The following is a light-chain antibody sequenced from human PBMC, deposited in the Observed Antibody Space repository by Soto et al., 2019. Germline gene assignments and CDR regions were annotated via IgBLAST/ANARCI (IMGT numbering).Light chain of an antibody. J-gene: IGLJ3*02. CDR1: SSDVGGYQF. Sequence: QSALTQPRSVSGSPGQSVTISCTGTSSDVGGYQFVSWYQQYPGKAPKVMIYEFTKRPSGVPDRFSGSKSGNTASLTVSGLQADDEADYYCASHAGSSHAWVFGGGTKLTVL. CDR2: EFT. V-gene: IGLV2-11*01. CDR3: ASHAGSSHAWV.